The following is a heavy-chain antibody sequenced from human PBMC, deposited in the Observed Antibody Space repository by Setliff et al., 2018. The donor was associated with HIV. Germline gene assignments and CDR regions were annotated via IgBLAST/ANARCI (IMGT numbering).Heavy chain of an antibody. D-gene: IGHD3-16*02. CDR3: ARHRSVGGSNPSGAFDI. Sequence: PGESLKISCKGSGYSFSSYWIAWVRQMPGKGLDWMGIIYPGDSDTKYSPSFQGQVTISADKSINTAYLQWSSLEASDTAIYYCARHRSVGGSNPSGAFDIWGQGTMVTVSS. CDR2: IYPGDSDT. CDR1: GYSFSSYW. V-gene: IGHV5-51*01. J-gene: IGHJ3*02.